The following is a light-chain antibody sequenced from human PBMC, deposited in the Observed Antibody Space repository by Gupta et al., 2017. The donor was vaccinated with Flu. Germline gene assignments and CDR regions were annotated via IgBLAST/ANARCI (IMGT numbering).Light chain of an antibody. V-gene: IGKV2-30*01. CDR2: QVS. J-gene: IGKJ1*01. Sequence: VTLGQSASISCRSSQGLVYSDGNTYLHWFQQRPGQSPRRLIYQVSYRDSGVPDRFSGSGSGTDFTLKIRRVEAEDVGIYVCMQGAHWPWTFGQETKLEIK. CDR1: QGLVYSDGNTY. CDR3: MQGAHWPWT.